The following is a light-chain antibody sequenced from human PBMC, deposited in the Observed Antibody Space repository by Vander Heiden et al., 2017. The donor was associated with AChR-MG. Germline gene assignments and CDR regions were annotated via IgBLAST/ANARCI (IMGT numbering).Light chain of an antibody. V-gene: IGKV1-39*01. CDR2: GAS. CDR3: QQSDTTPWT. CDR1: QSVSFY. J-gene: IGKJ1*01. Sequence: DIQMTQSPDSLSASVGDRVTITCRASQSVSFYLNWYQQKPGKAPKLLIYGASDLQSGVSSKFSATRSGTDFTLTISDLQPEDFATYYCQQSDTTPWTFGQGTKVEIK.